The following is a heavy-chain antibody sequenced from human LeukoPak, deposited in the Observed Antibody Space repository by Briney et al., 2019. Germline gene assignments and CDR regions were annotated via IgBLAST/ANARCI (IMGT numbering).Heavy chain of an antibody. CDR2: VYYSGST. J-gene: IGHJ5*02. Sequence: SETLSLTCTVSGGSISSYYWSWIRQPPGKGLEGIGYVYYSGSTNYNPSLKSRVTISVDTSKNQFSLKLSSVTAADTAVYYCAREAYYDILTGYSPYNWFDPWGQGTLVTVSS. D-gene: IGHD3-9*01. CDR3: AREAYYDILTGYSPYNWFDP. CDR1: GGSISSYY. V-gene: IGHV4-59*01.